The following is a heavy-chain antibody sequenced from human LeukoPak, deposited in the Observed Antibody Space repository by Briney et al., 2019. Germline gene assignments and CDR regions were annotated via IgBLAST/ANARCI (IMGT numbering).Heavy chain of an antibody. CDR3: ARSGLDYYYGMDV. Sequence: GASVKVSCKASGGTFSSYAISWVRQAPGQGLEWMGGIIPIFGTANYAQKFQDRVTITRDRSMSTAYMELSSLRSEDTAMYYCARSGLDYYYGMDVWGQGTTVTVSS. J-gene: IGHJ6*02. CDR2: IIPIFGTA. CDR1: GGTFSSYA. V-gene: IGHV1-69*05. D-gene: IGHD3-10*01.